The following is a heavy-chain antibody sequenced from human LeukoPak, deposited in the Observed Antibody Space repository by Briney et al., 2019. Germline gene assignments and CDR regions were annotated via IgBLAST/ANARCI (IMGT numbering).Heavy chain of an antibody. CDR1: GGSISSYY. Sequence: SETLSLTCTVSGGSISSYYWSWIRQPAGKGLEWIGRIYTSGSTNYNPSLKSRVTMSVDTSKNQFSLKLSSVTAADTAVYYCARDSPPYPVGTIFGVVPQDYYYYYYMDVWGKGTTVTVSS. CDR3: ARDSPPYPVGTIFGVVPQDYYYYYYMDV. J-gene: IGHJ6*03. V-gene: IGHV4-4*07. D-gene: IGHD3-3*01. CDR2: IYTSGST.